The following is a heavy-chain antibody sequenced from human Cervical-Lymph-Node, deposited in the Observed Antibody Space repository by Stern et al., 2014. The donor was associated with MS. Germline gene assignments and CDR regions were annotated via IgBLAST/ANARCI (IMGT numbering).Heavy chain of an antibody. V-gene: IGHV2-70*04. CDR3: ARIPALYYGMDV. J-gene: IGHJ6*02. Sequence: ESGPALVKPTQTLTLTCTFSGFSFSTSGMRVSWIRQPPGKALEWLAGIDWGDDNFYNTSLTTRLTNSKDTSKNQVVLTMTNMDPVDTATYYCARIPALYYGMDVWGQGTTVTVSS. CDR1: GFSFSTSGMR. CDR2: IDWGDDN.